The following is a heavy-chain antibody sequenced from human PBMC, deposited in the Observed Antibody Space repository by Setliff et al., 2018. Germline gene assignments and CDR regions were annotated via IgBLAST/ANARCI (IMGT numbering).Heavy chain of an antibody. Sequence: GGSLRLSCAASGFTFGTYSMNWVRQAPGKGLEWVSLISSSSSYIYYADSVEGRFTISRDNAKNSLYLQMNGLRAEDTAVYYCARGVIPGSYWGQGTLVTVSS. V-gene: IGHV3-21*01. CDR3: ARGVIPGSY. J-gene: IGHJ4*02. D-gene: IGHD2-21*01. CDR1: GFTFGTYS. CDR2: ISSSSSYI.